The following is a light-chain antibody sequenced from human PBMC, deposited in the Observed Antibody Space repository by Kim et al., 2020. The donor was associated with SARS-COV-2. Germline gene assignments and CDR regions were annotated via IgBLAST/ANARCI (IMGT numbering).Light chain of an antibody. CDR2: GAS. CDR3: QQYGSSPGT. CDR1: QSLSSSF. V-gene: IGKV3-20*01. J-gene: IGKJ1*01. Sequence: SPGERATLSCRASQSLSSSFLAWYQQKPGQAPRLLIHGASSRATGIPDRFTGSGSGTDFTLTISRLEPEDFAVYYCQQYGSSPGTFGQGTKVDIK.